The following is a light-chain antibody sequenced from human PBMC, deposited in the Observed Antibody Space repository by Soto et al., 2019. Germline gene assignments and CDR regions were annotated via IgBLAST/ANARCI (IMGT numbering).Light chain of an antibody. CDR2: AAS. J-gene: IGKJ4*01. V-gene: IGKV1-6*01. Sequence: IQMSQSPSSLSASVGDRVTITCRASQGIRNDLCWYQQKPGEAPKLLIYAASSLQTGVPSRFSGSGSGTDFTLTISSLQPEDFATYYCLQDYTYPLTFGGGTKVDIK. CDR1: QGIRND. CDR3: LQDYTYPLT.